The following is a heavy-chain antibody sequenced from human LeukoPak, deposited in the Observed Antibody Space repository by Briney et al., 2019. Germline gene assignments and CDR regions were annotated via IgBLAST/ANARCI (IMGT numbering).Heavy chain of an antibody. J-gene: IGHJ6*02. Sequence: SETLSLTCTVSGGSISSGGYYWSWIRQHPGKGLEWIGYIYYSGSTYYNPSLKSRVTILVDTSKNQFSLKLSSVTAADTAVYYCTRTTVTTGSYYYYYGMDVWGQGTTVTVSS. V-gene: IGHV4-31*03. CDR1: GGSISSGGYY. CDR3: TRTTVTTGSYYYYYGMDV. CDR2: IYYSGST. D-gene: IGHD4-17*01.